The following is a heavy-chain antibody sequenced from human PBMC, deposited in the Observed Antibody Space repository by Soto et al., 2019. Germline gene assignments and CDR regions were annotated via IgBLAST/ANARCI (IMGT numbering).Heavy chain of an antibody. CDR1: GFTFSNAW. CDR3: TTDPHYGSAIDY. V-gene: IGHV3-15*01. Sequence: EVQLVESGGGLVKPGGSLRLSCAASGFTFSNAWMSWVRQAPGKGLEWVGRIKSKTDGGTTDYAAPVKGRFTISRDDSKNTLYLQMNSLKTEDSAVYYCTTDPHYGSAIDYWGQGTLVTVSS. CDR2: IKSKTDGGTT. J-gene: IGHJ4*02. D-gene: IGHD3-10*01.